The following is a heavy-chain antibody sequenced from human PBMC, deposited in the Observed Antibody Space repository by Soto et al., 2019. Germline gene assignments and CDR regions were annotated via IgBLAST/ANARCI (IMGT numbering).Heavy chain of an antibody. D-gene: IGHD3-16*01. CDR1: GFTFSSYA. CDR3: AKDLGGASDFFGDF. V-gene: IGHV3-23*01. J-gene: IGHJ4*02. CDR2: ISGSGGST. Sequence: EVQLLESGGGLVQPGGSLRLSCAASGFTFSSYAMSWVRQAPGKGLEWVSAISGSGGSTYYADSVKGRFTISRDNSKNALYLLMNSLRAEDTAVYYCAKDLGGASDFFGDFCGQGTLVTVSS.